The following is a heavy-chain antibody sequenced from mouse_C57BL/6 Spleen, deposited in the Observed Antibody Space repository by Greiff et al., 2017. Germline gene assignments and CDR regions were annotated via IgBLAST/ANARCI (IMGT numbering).Heavy chain of an antibody. Sequence: EVKLVESGGGLVKPGGSLKLSCAASGFTFSSYTMSWVRQTPEKRLEWVATISGGGGNTYYPDSVKGRFTISRDNAKNTLYLQMSSLRSEDTALYYCAREEDYAMDYWGQGTSVTVSS. CDR1: GFTFSSYT. CDR2: ISGGGGNT. J-gene: IGHJ4*01. CDR3: AREEDYAMDY. V-gene: IGHV5-9*01.